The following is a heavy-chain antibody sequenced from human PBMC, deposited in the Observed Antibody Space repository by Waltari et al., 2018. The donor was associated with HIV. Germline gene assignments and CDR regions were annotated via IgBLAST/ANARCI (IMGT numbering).Heavy chain of an antibody. CDR3: ARTNCGGGGCDGRGGPGFDY. V-gene: IGHV2-70*04. D-gene: IGHD2-21*01. Sequence: QVTLRESGPALVKPTQTLTLTCTFSGFSISTTGIRVSWIRQSPGEALEWLARIDWDDEKFYSTSLKARLTISKDTSKNEVVLTMTNMDPVDTATYYCARTNCGGGGCDGRGGPGFDYWGQGTQVTVSS. CDR1: GFSISTTGIR. J-gene: IGHJ4*02. CDR2: IDWDDEK.